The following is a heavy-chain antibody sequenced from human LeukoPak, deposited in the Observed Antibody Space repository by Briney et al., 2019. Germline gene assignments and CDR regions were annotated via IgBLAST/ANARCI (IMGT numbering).Heavy chain of an antibody. Sequence: PGGSLRLSCAASGFTFSSYAMTWIRQAPGKGLEWVSAISGGGGSTFYAGSVKGRFTISRDNSKNTLYLQMDSLKAEDTAIYYCAKEDVYSSSNPDFWGQGTLVTVSS. CDR2: ISGGGGST. J-gene: IGHJ4*02. V-gene: IGHV3-23*01. D-gene: IGHD6-13*01. CDR3: AKEDVYSSSNPDF. CDR1: GFTFSSYA.